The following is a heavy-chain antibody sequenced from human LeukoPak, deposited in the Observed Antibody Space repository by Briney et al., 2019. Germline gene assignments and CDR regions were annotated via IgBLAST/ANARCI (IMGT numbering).Heavy chain of an antibody. V-gene: IGHV3-23*01. CDR2: ITPSADTT. CDR3: AKDFYYGSGTYSGAFDI. Sequence: GGSLRLSCAPSGFTFSTYVMSWVRQAPGKGREWGSSITPSADTTYHAHSVRGRFTMSRDNSKNTLYLQMNSLRVEDTAVYYCAKDFYYGSGTYSGAFDIWGQGTMVSVSS. CDR1: GFTFSTYV. D-gene: IGHD3-10*01. J-gene: IGHJ3*02.